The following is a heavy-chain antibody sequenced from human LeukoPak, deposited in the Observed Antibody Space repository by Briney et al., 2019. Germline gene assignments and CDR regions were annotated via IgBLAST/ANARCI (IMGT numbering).Heavy chain of an antibody. CDR1: GFTFSDYY. CDR2: IDISSGYT. CDR3: AVRRGIYY. J-gene: IGHJ4*02. V-gene: IGHV3-11*06. Sequence: GGSLRLPCAASGFTFSDYYMSWIRQAPGKGLEWVSYIDISSGYTTSADSVKGRFTISRDNAKNSLYLQMNSLRAEDTAVYYCAVRRGIYYWGQGTLVTVSS.